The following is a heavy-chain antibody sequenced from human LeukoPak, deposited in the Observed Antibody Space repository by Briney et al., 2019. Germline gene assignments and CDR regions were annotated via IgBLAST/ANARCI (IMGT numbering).Heavy chain of an antibody. V-gene: IGHV3-53*01. Sequence: GGSLRLSCAASGFTVSSNYMSWVRQAPGKGLEWVSVIYSGGSTYYAYSVKGRFTISRDNSKNTLYLQMNSLRAEDTAVYYCARDSGYDLRHYWGQGTLVTVSS. CDR2: IYSGGST. CDR3: ARDSGYDLRHY. J-gene: IGHJ4*02. CDR1: GFTVSSNY. D-gene: IGHD5-12*01.